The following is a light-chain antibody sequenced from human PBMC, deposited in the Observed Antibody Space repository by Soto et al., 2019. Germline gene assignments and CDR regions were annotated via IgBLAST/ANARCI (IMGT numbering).Light chain of an antibody. CDR3: QQLRSYPST. CDR1: QSVSSN. Sequence: EIVMPQSPATLSVSPGASSTLSFRASQSVSSNLAWYQQKPGQAPRLLIYGASTRATGIPARFSGSGSGTDFTLTISGLQPEDFAAYYCQQLRSYPSTFGGGTKVDIK. CDR2: GAS. J-gene: IGKJ4*01. V-gene: IGKV3-15*01.